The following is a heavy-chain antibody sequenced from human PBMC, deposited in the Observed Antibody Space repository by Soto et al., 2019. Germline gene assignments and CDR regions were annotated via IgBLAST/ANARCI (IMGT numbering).Heavy chain of an antibody. D-gene: IGHD1-26*01. CDR1: GVSISSGGYS. V-gene: IGHV4-30-2*01. CDR3: ARVSGSYYYGMYV. J-gene: IGHJ6*02. CDR2: IYHSGST. Sequence: PSETLSLSCAVSGVSISSGGYSWSWIRQPPGKGLEWIGYIYHSGSTYYNPSLKSRVTISVDKSKNQFSLRLTSVTAADTAVYYCARVSGSYYYGMYVWGQGTTVTVSS.